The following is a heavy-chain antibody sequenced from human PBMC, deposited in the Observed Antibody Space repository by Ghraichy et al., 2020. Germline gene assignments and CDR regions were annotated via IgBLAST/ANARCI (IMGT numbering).Heavy chain of an antibody. V-gene: IGHV3-64D*06. CDR2: ITSKGEII. D-gene: IGHD4-23*01. CDR1: GFTLSNV. CDR3: VKDRWVDY. J-gene: IGHJ4*02. Sequence: ESLNISCSVSGFTLSNVMHWVRQAPGKGLEYVSSITSKGEIIYQADSVKGRFTISRDNSKNTLYLQMSSLRPEDTALYYCVKDRWVDYWGQGTLVTVSS.